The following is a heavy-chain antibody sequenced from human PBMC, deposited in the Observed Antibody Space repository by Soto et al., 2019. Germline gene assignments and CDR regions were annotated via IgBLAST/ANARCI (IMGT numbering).Heavy chain of an antibody. J-gene: IGHJ4*02. V-gene: IGHV1-46*01. D-gene: IGHD1-1*01. CDR3: ARGPARLVKKLKGLDY. CDR2: INPSGGST. Sequence: GSSVKLSCKASGYTFTIYYMHWVRQAPGQGLEWMGIINPSGGSTNYNPSLKSRVTISVDTSKNQFSLKLSSVTAADTAVYYCARGPARLVKKLKGLDYWGQGTLVTVSS. CDR1: GYTFTIYY.